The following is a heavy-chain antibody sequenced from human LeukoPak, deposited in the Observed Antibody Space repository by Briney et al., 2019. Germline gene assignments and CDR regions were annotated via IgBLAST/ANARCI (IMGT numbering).Heavy chain of an antibody. J-gene: IGHJ6*02. V-gene: IGHV1-18*01. CDR3: AREAPIAAAGRDYYYGMDV. D-gene: IGHD6-13*01. Sequence: GASVKVSCKASGYTFTSYGISWVRQAPGHGLEWMGWISAYNGNTNYAQKLQGRVTMTTDTSTSTAYMELRSLRSDDTAVYYCAREAPIAAAGRDYYYGMDVWGQGTTVTVSS. CDR1: GYTFTSYG. CDR2: ISAYNGNT.